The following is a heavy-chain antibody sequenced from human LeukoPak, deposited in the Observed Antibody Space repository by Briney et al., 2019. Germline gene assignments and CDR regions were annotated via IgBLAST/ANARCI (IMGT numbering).Heavy chain of an antibody. V-gene: IGHV3-30*18. CDR2: ISYDGSNK. CDR1: GFTFNSYG. J-gene: IGHJ4*02. Sequence: GGSLRLSCAASGFTFNSYGMHWVRQAPGKGPEWVAVISYDGSNKYYADSVKGRFTISRDNSKNTLYLQMNSLRAEDTAVYYCAKDRGSSGDVNFDYWGQGTLVTVSS. CDR3: AKDRGSSGDVNFDY. D-gene: IGHD6-19*01.